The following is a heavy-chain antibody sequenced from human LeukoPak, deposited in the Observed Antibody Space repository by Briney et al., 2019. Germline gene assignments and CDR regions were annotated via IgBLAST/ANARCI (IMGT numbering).Heavy chain of an antibody. J-gene: IGHJ4*02. V-gene: IGHV3-11*01. CDR2: ISSSGSTI. D-gene: IGHD3-3*01. CDR3: ARVYGDFWSGSPTSFDY. CDR1: GFTFSDYF. Sequence: PRGSLRLSCAAPGFTFSDYFMSWIRQAPGKGLEWVSYISSSGSTIYYADSVKGRFTISRDNAKNSLYLQMNSLRAEDTAVYYCARVYGDFWSGSPTSFDYWGQGTLVTVSS.